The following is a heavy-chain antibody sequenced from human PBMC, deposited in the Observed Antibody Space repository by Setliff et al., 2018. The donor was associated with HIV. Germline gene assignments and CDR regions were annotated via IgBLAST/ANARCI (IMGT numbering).Heavy chain of an antibody. V-gene: IGHV4-59*01. J-gene: IGHJ6*03. Sequence: PSETLSLTCNVSGGSIGSYHWAWIRQSPGKGLEYIGNIRHSGYTNYNPSLKSRLNMSVDTSNYQISLKRTAVTAADTAVYYCAREFSERSPNPDHYYYYMDVWGKGTTVTVSS. CDR2: IRHSGYT. CDR1: GGSIGSYH. D-gene: IGHD6-19*01. CDR3: AREFSERSPNPDHYYYYMDV.